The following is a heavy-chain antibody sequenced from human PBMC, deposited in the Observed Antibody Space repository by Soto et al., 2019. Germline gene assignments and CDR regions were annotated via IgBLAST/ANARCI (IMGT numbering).Heavy chain of an antibody. CDR3: ASHPRYSSGYWYYFDY. V-gene: IGHV3-21*01. Sequence: EGQLVESGGGLVKPGGSLRLSCAASGFTVSSYSMNWVLQAPGKGLDWVSSISSSSSYLYYADSVKGRFTISRDNANNSLFLQMNSLRSEDTAVDYWASHPRYSSGYWYYFDYWGQGTLFTVSS. D-gene: IGHD3-22*01. J-gene: IGHJ4*02. CDR2: ISSSSSYL. CDR1: GFTVSSYS.